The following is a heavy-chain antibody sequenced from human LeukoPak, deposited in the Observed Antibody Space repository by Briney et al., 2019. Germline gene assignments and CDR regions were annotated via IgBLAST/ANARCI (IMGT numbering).Heavy chain of an antibody. J-gene: IGHJ4*02. D-gene: IGHD1-26*01. V-gene: IGHV1-18*01. Sequence: ASVKVSCKASGYTFTSYGISWVRQAPGQGLEWMGWISAYNGHTKYAQKFQGRVTMTTDTSTSTAYMELRSLRSDDTAVYYCASVVGATILDYWGQGTLVTVSS. CDR1: GYTFTSYG. CDR3: ASVVGATILDY. CDR2: ISAYNGHT.